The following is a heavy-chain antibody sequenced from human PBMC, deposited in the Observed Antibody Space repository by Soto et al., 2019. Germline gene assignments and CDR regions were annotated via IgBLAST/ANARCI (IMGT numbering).Heavy chain of an antibody. CDR3: ARDSYYDSSGYKPYGYCDY. Sequence: QVQLQESGPGLVKPSQTLSLTCTVSGGSISSGGYYWSWIRPPPAKGLERVGCIYYSGSTYYNPSIKSRVTISVDTSKNQFSLKLSSVTAADKAVYYCARDSYYDSSGYKPYGYCDYWGQGTLVTVSS. CDR1: GGSISSGGYY. CDR2: IYYSGST. V-gene: IGHV4-31*03. J-gene: IGHJ4*02. D-gene: IGHD3-22*01.